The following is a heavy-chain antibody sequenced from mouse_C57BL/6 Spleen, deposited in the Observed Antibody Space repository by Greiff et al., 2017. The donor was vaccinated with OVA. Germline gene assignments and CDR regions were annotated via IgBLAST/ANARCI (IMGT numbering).Heavy chain of an antibody. V-gene: IGHV1-80*01. J-gene: IGHJ2*01. D-gene: IGHD2-4*01. CDR1: GYAFSSYW. Sequence: QVQLQQSGAELVKPGASVKISCKASGYAFSSYWMNWVKQRPGKGLEWIGQIYPGDGDTNYNGKFKGKATLTADKSSSTAYMQLSSLTSEDSAVYFCARRGYDYGEYYFDYWGQGTTLTVSS. CDR3: ARRGYDYGEYYFDY. CDR2: IYPGDGDT.